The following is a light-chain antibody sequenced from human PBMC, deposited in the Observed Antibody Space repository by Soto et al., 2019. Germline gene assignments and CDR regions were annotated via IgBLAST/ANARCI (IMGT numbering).Light chain of an antibody. V-gene: IGKV1-5*01. J-gene: IGKJ2*02. CDR3: QQYLSHPSCT. Sequence: DIQVTQSPSTLSASVGDRVTITCRASQTLNSWLAWYQQKPGKAPKLLIYDVYNLESGVPSRFSGSGSGTEFTLTISSLQPEDFATYYCQQYLSHPSCTFGQGTKLEI. CDR2: DVY. CDR1: QTLNSW.